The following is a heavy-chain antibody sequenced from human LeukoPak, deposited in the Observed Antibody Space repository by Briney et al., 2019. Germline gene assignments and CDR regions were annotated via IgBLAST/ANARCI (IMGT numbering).Heavy chain of an antibody. CDR1: GGTFSSYG. D-gene: IGHD1-26*01. V-gene: IGHV1-69*01. Sequence: SVKVSCKASGGTFSSYGISWVRQAPGQGLEWMGGVLPIFGITNYAQRFQGRVTITADESRSTAYMELRSLRSDDTAVYYCARDGRSGSYYTYHYYGMDVWGQGTTVTVSS. J-gene: IGHJ6*02. CDR2: VLPIFGIT. CDR3: ARDGRSGSYYTYHYYGMDV.